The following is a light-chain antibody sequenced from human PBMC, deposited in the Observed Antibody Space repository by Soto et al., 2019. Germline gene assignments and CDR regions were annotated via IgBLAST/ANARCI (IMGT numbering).Light chain of an antibody. CDR3: QQRNDWPRIT. J-gene: IGKJ5*01. CDR1: QTIKTY. CDR2: DAS. V-gene: IGKV3-11*01. Sequence: EIVLTQSPATLSLSPGERATLSCRASQTIKTYLAWHQQKPGQTPMLLISDASNSATGVPARFSGSGSGTDFTLTINNLEPEDFAVYFCQQRNDWPRITFGQGTRLEIK.